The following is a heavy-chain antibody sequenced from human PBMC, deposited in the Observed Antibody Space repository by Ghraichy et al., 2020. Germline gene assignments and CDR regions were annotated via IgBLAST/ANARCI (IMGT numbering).Heavy chain of an antibody. Sequence: GGYLRLSCAVSGFTFSSYWMHWVRQAPGKGLVWVSRINSDGSSTSYADSVKGRFTISRDNAKNTLYLQMNSLRAEDTAVYYCATLGSASTADYWGQGTLVTVSS. V-gene: IGHV3-74*01. D-gene: IGHD3-16*01. CDR2: INSDGSST. CDR3: ATLGSASTADY. CDR1: GFTFSSYW. J-gene: IGHJ4*02.